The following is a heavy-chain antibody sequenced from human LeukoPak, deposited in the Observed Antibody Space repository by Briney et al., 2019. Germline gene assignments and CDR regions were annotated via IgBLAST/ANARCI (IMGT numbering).Heavy chain of an antibody. D-gene: IGHD3-9*01. CDR2: MNPNSGNT. CDR3: TRAGERPIRYFDY. V-gene: IGHV1-8*01. J-gene: IGHJ4*02. Sequence: ASVKVSCKVSGYTLTELSMHWVRQATGQGLEWMGWMNPNSGNTGYAQKFQGRVTMTRNTSINTAYMELSGLISEDTAVYFCTRAGERPIRYFDYWGQGTLVTASS. CDR1: GYTLTELS.